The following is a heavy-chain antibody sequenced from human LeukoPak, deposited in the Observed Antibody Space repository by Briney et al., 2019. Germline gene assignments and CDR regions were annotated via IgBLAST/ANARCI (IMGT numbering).Heavy chain of an antibody. CDR3: ARASSDYDILTDY. CDR1: GYTFTSYD. Sequence: ASVKVSCKASGYTFTSYDINWVRQATGQGLEWMGWMNPNSGNTGYAQKFQGRVTMTRNTSISTAYMELSRLRSDDTAVYYCARASSDYDILTDYWGQGTLVTVSS. D-gene: IGHD3-9*01. V-gene: IGHV1-8*01. J-gene: IGHJ4*02. CDR2: MNPNSGNT.